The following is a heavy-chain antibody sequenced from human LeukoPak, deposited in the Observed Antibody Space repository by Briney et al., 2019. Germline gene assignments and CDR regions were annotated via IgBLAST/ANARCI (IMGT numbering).Heavy chain of an antibody. CDR3: ARSVGRIAAAGSDY. CDR2: ISAYNGNT. CDR1: GYTFTSYG. Sequence: ASVKVSCTASGYTFTSYGISWVRQAPGQGLEWMGWISAYNGNTNYAQKLQGRVTMTTDTSTSTAYMELRSLRSDDTAAYYCARSVGRIAAAGSDYWGQGTLVTVSS. D-gene: IGHD6-13*01. V-gene: IGHV1-18*01. J-gene: IGHJ4*02.